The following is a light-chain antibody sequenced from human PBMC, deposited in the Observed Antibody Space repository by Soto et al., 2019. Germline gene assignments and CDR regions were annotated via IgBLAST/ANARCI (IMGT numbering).Light chain of an antibody. Sequence: DIVLTQSPGTLSLSPGERATLSCRASQTVSSNNLAWYQQKRGQAPRLLIYGASSRAAAIPDRFRGSGSGTDFTLIISSLAPEDFAVYYCQQYGSSPFTFGPWTAVHSK. CDR1: QTVSSNN. CDR3: QQYGSSPFT. CDR2: GAS. V-gene: IGKV3-20*01. J-gene: IGKJ3*01.